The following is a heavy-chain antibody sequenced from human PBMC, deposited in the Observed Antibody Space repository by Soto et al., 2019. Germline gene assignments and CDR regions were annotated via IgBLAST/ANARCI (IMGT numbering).Heavy chain of an antibody. Sequence: VQLVESGGGLVQPGGSLRLSCAASGFTFSSYAISWVRQAPGQGLEWMGGIIPIFGTANYAQKFQGRVTITADESTSTAYMELSSLRSEDTAVYYCARDPQNCSGGSCYFYYGMDVWGQGTTVTVSS. J-gene: IGHJ6*02. V-gene: IGHV1-69*01. CDR2: IIPIFGTA. CDR3: ARDPQNCSGGSCYFYYGMDV. CDR1: GFTFSSYA. D-gene: IGHD2-15*01.